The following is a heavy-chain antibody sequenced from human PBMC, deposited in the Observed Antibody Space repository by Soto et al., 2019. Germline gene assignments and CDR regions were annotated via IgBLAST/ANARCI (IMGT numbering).Heavy chain of an antibody. D-gene: IGHD3-22*01. V-gene: IGHV3-7*03. CDR1: GFTFSSYW. CDR3: AKGMYYYDSSGYRLFDY. CDR2: IKQDGSEK. J-gene: IGHJ4*02. Sequence: PGGSLRLSCAASGFTFSSYWMSWVRQAPGKGLEWVANIKQDGSEKYYVDSVKGRFAISRDNAKNSLYLQMNSLRAEDTAVYFCAKGMYYYDSSGYRLFDYWGQGTLGTVSS.